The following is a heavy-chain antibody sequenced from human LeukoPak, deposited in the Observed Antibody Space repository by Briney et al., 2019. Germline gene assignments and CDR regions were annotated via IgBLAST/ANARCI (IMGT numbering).Heavy chain of an antibody. V-gene: IGHV3-30*03. J-gene: IGHJ4*02. CDR2: ISYDGSNK. CDR3: ARGSRGPYY. CDR1: GFTFSSYG. D-gene: IGHD5-24*01. Sequence: GGSLRLSCAASGFTFSSYGMHWVRQAPGKGLEWVAVISYDGSNKYYADSVKGRFTISRDNAKNSMFLQMNSLRAEDTAIYYCARGSRGPYYWGQGTLVTVSS.